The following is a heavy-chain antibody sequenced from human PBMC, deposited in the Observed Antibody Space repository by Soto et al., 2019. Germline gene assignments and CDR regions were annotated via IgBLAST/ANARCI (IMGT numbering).Heavy chain of an antibody. D-gene: IGHD1-26*01. Sequence: ASVKVSCKASGGTFSSYAISWVRRAPGQGLEWMGGIIPIFGTANYAQKFQGRVTITADESTSTAYMELSSLRSEDTAVYYCASARSYSPHYYYYGMDVWGQGTTVTVSS. J-gene: IGHJ6*02. V-gene: IGHV1-69*13. CDR3: ASARSYSPHYYYYGMDV. CDR1: GGTFSSYA. CDR2: IIPIFGTA.